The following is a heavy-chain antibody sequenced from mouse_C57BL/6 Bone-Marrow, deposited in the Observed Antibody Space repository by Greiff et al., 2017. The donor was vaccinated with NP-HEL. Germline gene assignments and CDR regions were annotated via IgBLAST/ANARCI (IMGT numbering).Heavy chain of an antibody. D-gene: IGHD4-1*01. J-gene: IGHJ4*01. Sequence: QVQLQQPGAELVMPGASVKLSCKASGYTFTSYWMHWVKQRPGQGLEWIGEIDPSDSYTNSNQKFKGKSTLTVEKSSSTAYMQLSSLTSEDSAVYYCAREANWGYYYAMDYWGQGTSVTVSS. CDR2: IDPSDSYT. CDR3: AREANWGYYYAMDY. V-gene: IGHV1-69*01. CDR1: GYTFTSYW.